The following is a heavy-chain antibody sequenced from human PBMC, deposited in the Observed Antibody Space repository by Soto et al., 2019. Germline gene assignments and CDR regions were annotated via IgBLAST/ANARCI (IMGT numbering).Heavy chain of an antibody. J-gene: IGHJ4*02. Sequence: GGSLRLSCAASGFTFSSYAMSWVRQAPGKGLEWVSAISGSGGSTYYAGSVKGRFTISRDNSKNTLYLQMNSLRAEDTAVYYCAKVRFLEWYPFDYWGQGTLVTVSS. V-gene: IGHV3-23*01. CDR2: ISGSGGST. CDR1: GFTFSSYA. D-gene: IGHD3-3*01. CDR3: AKVRFLEWYPFDY.